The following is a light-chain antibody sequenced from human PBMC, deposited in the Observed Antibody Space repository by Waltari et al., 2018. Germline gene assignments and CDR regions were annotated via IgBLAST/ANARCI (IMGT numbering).Light chain of an antibody. J-gene: IGLJ3*02. V-gene: IGLV3-21*01. CDR2: YDT. CDR3: QVWESSSDHRGV. CDR1: NIGNKN. Sequence: SFVLTQPPSVSVAPGKTARITCGGNNIGNKNVHWYQQKPGQAPVLVIYYDTDRTSGIPERFSGSNSGNTATLTITRVEAGDEADYYCQVWESSSDHRGVFGGGTKLTVL.